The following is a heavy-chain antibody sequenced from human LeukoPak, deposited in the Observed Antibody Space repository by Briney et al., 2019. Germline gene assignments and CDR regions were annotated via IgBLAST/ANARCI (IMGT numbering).Heavy chain of an antibody. CDR2: IRYDGSNK. J-gene: IGHJ4*02. D-gene: IGHD3-22*01. Sequence: PGGSLRLSCAASGFTFSSYGMHWVRQAPGKGLEWVAFIRYDGSNKYYADSVKGRFTISRDNSKNTLYLQMNSLRAEDTAVYYCAKDYLILYYYDSSGYPGVYFDYWGQGTLVTVSS. CDR1: GFTFSSYG. V-gene: IGHV3-30*02. CDR3: AKDYLILYYYDSSGYPGVYFDY.